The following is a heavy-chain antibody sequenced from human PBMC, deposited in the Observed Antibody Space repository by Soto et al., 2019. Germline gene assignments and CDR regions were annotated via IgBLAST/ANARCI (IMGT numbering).Heavy chain of an antibody. D-gene: IGHD2-15*01. V-gene: IGHV3-30*18. Sequence: LRLSCAASGFTFSYGIHWLRQAPGKGLEWVAYISYDSSNKFYGDSVKGRFTISRDNSKNTQFLQMNSLRAEDTAVYYCAKLVIGYCSGNTCDDYWGQGTLVTVSS. CDR3: AKLVIGYCSGNTCDDY. J-gene: IGHJ4*02. CDR2: ISYDSSNK. CDR1: GFTFSYG.